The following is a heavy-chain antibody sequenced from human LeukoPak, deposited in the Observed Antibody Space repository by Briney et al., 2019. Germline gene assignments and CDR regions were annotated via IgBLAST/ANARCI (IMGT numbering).Heavy chain of an antibody. CDR1: GFTFSSYA. CDR3: ARDGRDGYYYYMDV. D-gene: IGHD1-26*01. V-gene: IGHV3-30*04. Sequence: GRSLRLSCAASGFTFSSYAMHWVRQAPGKGLEWVAVISYDGSNKYYADSVKGRFTISRDNSKNTLYLQMNSLRAEDTAAYYCARDGRDGYYYYMDVWGKGTTVTVSS. CDR2: ISYDGSNK. J-gene: IGHJ6*03.